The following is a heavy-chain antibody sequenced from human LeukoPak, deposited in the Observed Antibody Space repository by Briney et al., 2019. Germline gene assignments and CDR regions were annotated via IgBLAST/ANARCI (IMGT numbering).Heavy chain of an antibody. CDR1: GGTFTIYT. CDR3: ARLSDTIDY. Sequence: ASVTVSSMDSGGTFTIYTLRWVRQAPGEGGEWMGRIIVILGIANYTQKLQGRVTITADKSTSTAYMELSSLRSEDTAVYYCARLSDTIDYWGQGTLGTFS. V-gene: IGHV1-69*02. D-gene: IGHD2-2*01. J-gene: IGHJ4*02. CDR2: IIVILGIA.